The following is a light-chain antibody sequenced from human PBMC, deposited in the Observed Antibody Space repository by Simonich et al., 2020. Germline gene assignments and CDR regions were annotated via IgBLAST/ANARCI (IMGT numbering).Light chain of an antibody. V-gene: IGLV2-14*01. CDR2: DVS. J-gene: IGLJ2*01. CDR3: SSYTSSSTLV. CDR1: SRDVGGYKY. Sequence: QSALTQPASVSGSPGQSITISCTGTSRDVGGYKYVSWYQQHPGKAPKLMIYDVSKRPSGVSNRFSGSKSCNTAYLTISGLQAEDEADYYCSSYTSSSTLVFGGGTKLTVL.